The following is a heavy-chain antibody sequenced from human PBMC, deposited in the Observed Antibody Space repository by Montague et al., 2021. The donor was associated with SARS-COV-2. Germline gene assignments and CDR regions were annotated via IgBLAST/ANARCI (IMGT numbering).Heavy chain of an antibody. J-gene: IGHJ3*02. CDR2: IYYSGST. Sequence: SETLSLTCTVSGGSISTYYWSWIRQPPGKGLEWIGYIYYSGSTNYNPSLKCRVTISVDTSKNQFSLKLSSVTAADTAVYYCARHGPFVVVTAIHDTFDIWGQGTMVTVSS. D-gene: IGHD2-21*02. V-gene: IGHV4-59*08. CDR1: GGSISTYY. CDR3: ARHGPFVVVTAIHDTFDI.